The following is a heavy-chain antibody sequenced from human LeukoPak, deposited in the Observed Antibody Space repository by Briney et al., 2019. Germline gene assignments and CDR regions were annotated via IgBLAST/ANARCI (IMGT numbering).Heavy chain of an antibody. CDR3: AVDQPVAGVSNFDS. CDR1: GYTLTRYA. V-gene: IGHV7-4-1*02. CDR2: INPNTGNP. Sequence: GASVKVSCKASGYTLTRYAMSWLRQAPGQGLEWMGWINPNTGNPTYAQAFTGRFVFSLDTSVSTAYLQISSLNTEDTAVYYCAVDQPVAGVSNFDSWGQGTLVTVSS. J-gene: IGHJ4*02. D-gene: IGHD6-19*01.